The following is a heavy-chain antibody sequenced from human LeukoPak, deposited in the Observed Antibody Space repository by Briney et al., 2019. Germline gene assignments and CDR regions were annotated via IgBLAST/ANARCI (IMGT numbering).Heavy chain of an antibody. Sequence: SVKVSCKASGYTFTSYDISWVRQAPGQGLEWMGRIIPILGIANYAQKFQGRVTITADKSTSTAYMELSSLRSEDTAVYYCARDKDSSDWYRGNFDYWGQGTLVTVSS. CDR1: GYTFTSYD. J-gene: IGHJ4*02. CDR2: IIPILGIA. V-gene: IGHV1-69*04. D-gene: IGHD6-19*01. CDR3: ARDKDSSDWYRGNFDY.